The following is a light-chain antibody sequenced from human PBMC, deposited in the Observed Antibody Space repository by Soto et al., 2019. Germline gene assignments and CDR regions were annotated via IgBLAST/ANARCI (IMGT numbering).Light chain of an antibody. J-gene: IGLJ1*01. CDR2: DDN. V-gene: IGLV1-51*01. CDR3: GSWDSSLSAYV. Sequence: QSVLTQPPSVSAAPGQKVTISCSGSSSNIGGNSVSWYQQLPGTAPKLLIYDDNKRPSGIPDRFSGSKSGASATLGITGFQTGDEADYYCGSWDSSLSAYVFGTGTKV. CDR1: SSNIGGNS.